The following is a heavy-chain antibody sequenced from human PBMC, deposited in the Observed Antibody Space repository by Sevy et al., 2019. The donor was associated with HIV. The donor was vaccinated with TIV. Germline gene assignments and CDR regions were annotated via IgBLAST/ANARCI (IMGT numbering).Heavy chain of an antibody. CDR2: IRYDGSIK. CDR3: AKDHDYYDSSGYYPLDY. D-gene: IGHD3-22*01. Sequence: GGSLTLSCATSGFTFSSYGMHWVRQAPGKGLEWVAFIRYDGSIKYYADSVKGRFTISRDNSKNTLYLQMNSLRAEDTAVYYCAKDHDYYDSSGYYPLDYWGQGTLVTVSS. J-gene: IGHJ4*02. V-gene: IGHV3-30*02. CDR1: GFTFSSYG.